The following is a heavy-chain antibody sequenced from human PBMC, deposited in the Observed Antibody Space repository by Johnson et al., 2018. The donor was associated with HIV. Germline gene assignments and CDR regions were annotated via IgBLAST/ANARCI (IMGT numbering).Heavy chain of an antibody. CDR3: AREAGGGYDSDAFDI. D-gene: IGHD5-12*01. CDR1: GFTFSSYA. V-gene: IGHV3-7*01. CDR2: IKQDGSEK. J-gene: IGHJ3*02. Sequence: MQLVESGGGVVQPGRSLRLSCAASGFTFSSYAMHWVRQAPGQGLEWVANIKQDGSEKYYVDSVKGRFTISRDNAKNSLYLQMNSLRAEDTAVYYCAREAGGGYDSDAFDIWGQGTMVTVSS.